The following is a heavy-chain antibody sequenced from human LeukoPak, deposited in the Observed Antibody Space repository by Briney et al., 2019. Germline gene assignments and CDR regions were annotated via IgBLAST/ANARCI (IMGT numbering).Heavy chain of an antibody. D-gene: IGHD4-17*01. V-gene: IGHV1-18*01. CDR3: ARGSSLDYGDYKGMDV. CDR2: ISAYNGNT. Sequence: ASVKVSCKASGYTFTSYGISWVRQAPGQGLEWMGWISAYNGNTNYAQKLQGRVTMTTDTSTSTAYMELRSLRSEDTAVYYCARGSSLDYGDYKGMDVWGQGTTVTVSS. CDR1: GYTFTSYG. J-gene: IGHJ6*02.